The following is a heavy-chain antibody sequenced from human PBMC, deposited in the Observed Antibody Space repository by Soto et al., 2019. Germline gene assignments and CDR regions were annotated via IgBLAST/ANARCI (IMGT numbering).Heavy chain of an antibody. CDR2: VYSNGNT. CDR1: GGSISTVGHY. Sequence: KTSETLSLTCSVSGGSISTVGHYWTWTRQPPGKGLEWIGTVYSNGNTYYNPSLKSRLAISVDTSKNQFSLSLISVTAADTAVYFCARAPLSPTLRTFDVWGPGTMVTVSS. V-gene: IGHV4-39*02. CDR3: ARAPLSPTLRTFDV. J-gene: IGHJ3*01. D-gene: IGHD2-15*01.